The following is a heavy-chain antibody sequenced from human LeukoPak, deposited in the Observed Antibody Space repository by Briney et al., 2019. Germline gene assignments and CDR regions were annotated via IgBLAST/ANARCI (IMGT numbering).Heavy chain of an antibody. J-gene: IGHJ4*02. D-gene: IGHD3-16*01. Sequence: MXXVRQAPGKGLEWVSAISGSGGSTYYADSVKGRFTISRDNSKNTLYLQMNSLRAEDTAVYYCAKDLAPFPSSFGYWGQGTLVTVSS. CDR2: ISGSGGST. CDR3: AKDLAPFPSSFGY. V-gene: IGHV3-23*01.